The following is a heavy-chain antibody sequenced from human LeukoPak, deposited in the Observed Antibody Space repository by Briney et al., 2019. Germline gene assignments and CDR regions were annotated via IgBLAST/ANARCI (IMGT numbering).Heavy chain of an antibody. CDR3: ARVPDTAMADY. J-gene: IGHJ4*02. D-gene: IGHD5-18*01. CDR2: ISYDGSNK. V-gene: IGHV3-30-3*01. Sequence: PGGSLRLSCAASGFTFSSYAMHWVRQAPGKGLEWVAVISYDGSNKYYADSVKGRFTISRDNSKNTLYLQMNSLRAEDTAVYYCARVPDTAMADYWGQETLVTVSS. CDR1: GFTFSSYA.